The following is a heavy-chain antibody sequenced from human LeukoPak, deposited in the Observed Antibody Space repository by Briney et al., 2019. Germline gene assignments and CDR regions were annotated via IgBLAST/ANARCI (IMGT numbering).Heavy chain of an antibody. CDR3: ARWDHGTAYFDS. D-gene: IGHD1-26*01. CDR2: TYYRSQWSN. CDR1: GDSISSNTAS. V-gene: IGHV6-1*01. Sequence: SQTLSLTCAISGDSISSNTASWNWIRQSPSRGLEWLGRTYYRSQWSNAYAVSEISRITINPDTSRNQFSLQLKSVTPEDTAVYYCARWDHGTAYFDSWGQGTLVTVSS. J-gene: IGHJ4*02.